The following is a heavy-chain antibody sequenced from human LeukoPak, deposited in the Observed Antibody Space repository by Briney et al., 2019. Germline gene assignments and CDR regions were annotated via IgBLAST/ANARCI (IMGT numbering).Heavy chain of an antibody. CDR3: ARSQGPYDY. J-gene: IGHJ4*02. CDR1: GFTFRSYG. V-gene: IGHV3-23*01. Sequence: PGGSLRLSCAASGFTFRSYGMSWVRQAPGKGLEWVSGISGNSGTTYYADSVKGRFTISRDNSKNTLYLQLNSLRAEDTAIYYCARSQGPYDYWGQGTLVTVSS. CDR2: ISGNSGTT.